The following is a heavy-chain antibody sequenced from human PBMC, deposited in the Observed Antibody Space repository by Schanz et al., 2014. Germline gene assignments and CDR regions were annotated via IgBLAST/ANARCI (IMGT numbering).Heavy chain of an antibody. D-gene: IGHD3-16*01. CDR1: GGSISSSGYY. CDR3: ARDALGGPHNWFDP. J-gene: IGHJ5*02. V-gene: IGHV4-31*03. Sequence: QLQLQESGPGLVKPSETLSLTCTVSGGSISSSGYYWSWIRQHPGKGLEWIGYISYSGTTYYNPSLKSRVTISVSTSKTQFSLKLSSVTAADTAVYYCARDALGGPHNWFDPWGQGTLVSVSS. CDR2: ISYSGTT.